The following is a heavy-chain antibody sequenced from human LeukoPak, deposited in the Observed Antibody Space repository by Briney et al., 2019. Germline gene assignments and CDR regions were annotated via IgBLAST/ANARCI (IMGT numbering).Heavy chain of an antibody. Sequence: PSETLSLTCTVSGGSISSYYWSWIRQPPGEGLEWIGYIYYSGSTNYNPSLKSRVTISVDTSKNQFSLKLSSVTAADTAVYYCARRRGSYFDYWGQGTLVTVSS. CDR3: ARRRGSYFDY. J-gene: IGHJ4*02. V-gene: IGHV4-59*08. D-gene: IGHD1-26*01. CDR1: GGSISSYY. CDR2: IYYSGST.